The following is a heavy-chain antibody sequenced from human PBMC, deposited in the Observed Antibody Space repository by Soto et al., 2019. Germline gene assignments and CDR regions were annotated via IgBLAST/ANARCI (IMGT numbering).Heavy chain of an antibody. D-gene: IGHD2-15*01. J-gene: IGHJ6*02. CDR3: AKSSGVDYYHGMDF. V-gene: IGHV3-23*01. Sequence: GGSLRLSCAASGFTFSNYAMNWVRQAPGKGLEWVSLFTGSGDSTYYADSVKGRFTISRDNSKNTVYLQMNSLRAEDTAVYYCAKSSGVDYYHGMDFWGQGTTVTVSS. CDR2: FTGSGDST. CDR1: GFTFSNYA.